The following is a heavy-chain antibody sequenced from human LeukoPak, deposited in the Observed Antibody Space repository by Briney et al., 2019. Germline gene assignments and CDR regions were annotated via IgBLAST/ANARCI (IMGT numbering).Heavy chain of an antibody. D-gene: IGHD6-19*01. CDR3: ARGTRSDSSGWFRWVTNNWFDP. CDR1: GGTFSSYA. V-gene: IGHV1-69*05. CDR2: IIPIFGTA. Sequence: ASVKVSCKASGGTFSSYAISWVRQAPGQGLEWMGVIIPIFGTANYAQKFQGRVTITTDESTSTAYMELSSLRSEDTAVYYCARGTRSDSSGWFRWVTNNWFDPWGQGTLITVSS. J-gene: IGHJ5*02.